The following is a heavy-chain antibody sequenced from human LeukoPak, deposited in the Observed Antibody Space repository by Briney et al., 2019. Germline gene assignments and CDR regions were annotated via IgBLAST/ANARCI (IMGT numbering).Heavy chain of an antibody. J-gene: IGHJ4*02. CDR3: ARDSLAWGSGSYVYYFDY. CDR1: GFTFSSYE. CDR2: ISSSGSTI. V-gene: IGHV3-48*03. Sequence: GGSLRLSCAASGFTFSSYEMNWVRQAPGKGLEWVSYISSSGSTIYYADSVKGRFTISRDNAKNSLYLQMNSLRAEDTAVYYCARDSLAWGSGSYVYYFDYWGQGTLVTVSS. D-gene: IGHD3-10*01.